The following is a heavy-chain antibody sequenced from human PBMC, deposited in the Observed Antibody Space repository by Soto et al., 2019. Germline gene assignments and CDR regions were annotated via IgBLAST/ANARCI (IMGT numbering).Heavy chain of an antibody. CDR2: INPNNGDT. J-gene: IGHJ4*02. Sequence: QVQMVQSGAEVEKPGASVKVSCKTSGYFFTSHYIHWVRLAPGRGLEWMGRINPNNGDTNSPQKFQCRGTMTSDTSISTAYMEMRGLRSDDTDLYDCAIEVTYGGGSFSLGLWGQGTLVTVSS. V-gene: IGHV1-2*05. CDR3: AIEVTYGGGSFSLGL. CDR1: GYFFTSHY. D-gene: IGHD3-10*01.